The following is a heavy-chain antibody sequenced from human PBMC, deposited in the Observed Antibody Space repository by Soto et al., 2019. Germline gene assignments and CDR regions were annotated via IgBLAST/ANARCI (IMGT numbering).Heavy chain of an antibody. CDR2: NYYSGIT. D-gene: IGHD4-17*01. J-gene: IGHJ5*02. V-gene: IGHV4-39*01. CDR3: ARQNTGHNWFDP. CDR1: GGSISSGGYY. Sequence: SETLCLTCTVSGGSISSGGYYWTWIRQHPGKGLEWIGYNYYSGITYYNPSLKSRVTISIDTSKRQFSLKLSSMTAADTAVYYCARQNTGHNWFDPWGQGTLVTVSS.